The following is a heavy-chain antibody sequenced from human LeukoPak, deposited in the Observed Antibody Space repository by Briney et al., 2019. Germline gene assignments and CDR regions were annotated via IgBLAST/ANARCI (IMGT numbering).Heavy chain of an antibody. Sequence: SETLPLTCTVSGGSISSYYWSWIRQPAGKGLEWIGRIYTSGSINYNPSLKSRVTMSVDTSKNQFSLKLSSVTAADTAVYYCARGTPYSSGWYPPVRFDYWGQGTLVTVSS. CDR2: IYTSGSI. CDR3: ARGTPYSSGWYPPVRFDY. V-gene: IGHV4-4*07. CDR1: GGSISSYY. D-gene: IGHD6-19*01. J-gene: IGHJ4*02.